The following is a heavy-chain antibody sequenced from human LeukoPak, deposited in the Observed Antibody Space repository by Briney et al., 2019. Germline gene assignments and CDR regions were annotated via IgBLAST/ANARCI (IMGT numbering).Heavy chain of an antibody. J-gene: IGHJ3*02. CDR1: GFTFSSYA. D-gene: IGHD2-2*01. V-gene: IGHV3-23*01. Sequence: GGSLRLSCAASGFTFSSYAMSWVRQAPGKGLEWVSAISGSGGSTYYADSVKGRFTISRDNSKNTLYLQMNSLRAEDTAVYYCAKLLGYCSSTSCYDAFDTWGQGTMVTVSS. CDR2: ISGSGGST. CDR3: AKLLGYCSSTSCYDAFDT.